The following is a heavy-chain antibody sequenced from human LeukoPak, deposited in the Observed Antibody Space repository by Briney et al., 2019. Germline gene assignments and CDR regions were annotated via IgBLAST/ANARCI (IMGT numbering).Heavy chain of an antibody. CDR2: INHSGST. V-gene: IGHV4-34*01. Sequence: PSETLSLTCAVYGGSFSGYYWSWIRQPPGKGLEWIGEINHSGSTNYNPSLKSRVTISVDTSKNQFSLKLSSVAAADTAVYYCARVNDGDRYYYYYYMDVWGKGTTVTVSS. D-gene: IGHD4-17*01. J-gene: IGHJ6*03. CDR3: ARVNDGDRYYYYYYMDV. CDR1: GGSFSGYY.